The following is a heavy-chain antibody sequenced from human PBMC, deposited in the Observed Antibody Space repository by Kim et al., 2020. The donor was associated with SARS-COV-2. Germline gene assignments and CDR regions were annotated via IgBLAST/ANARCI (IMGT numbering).Heavy chain of an antibody. Sequence: GGSLRLSCAASGFTVSSNYMSWVRQAPGKGLEWVSVIYSGGSTYYADSVKGRFTISRDNSKNTLYLQMNSLRAEDTAVYYCARMWYNWNYGDYWGQGTLVTVSS. J-gene: IGHJ4*02. CDR2: IYSGGST. CDR3: ARMWYNWNYGDY. D-gene: IGHD1-7*01. V-gene: IGHV3-53*01. CDR1: GFTVSSNY.